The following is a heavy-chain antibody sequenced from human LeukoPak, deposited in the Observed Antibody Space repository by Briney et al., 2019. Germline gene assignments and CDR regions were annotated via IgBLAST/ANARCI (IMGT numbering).Heavy chain of an antibody. CDR2: FDPEDGET. J-gene: IGHJ4*02. CDR1: GYTLTELS. D-gene: IGHD2-15*01. CDR3: ATAGYCSGGSCYTGALFDY. Sequence: ASVKVSCKVSGYTLTELSMHWVRQAPGKGLEWMGGFDPEDGETIYAQKFQGRVTMTEDTSTDTAYMELSSLRSEDTAVYYYATAGYCSGGSCYTGALFDYWGQGTLVTVSS. V-gene: IGHV1-24*01.